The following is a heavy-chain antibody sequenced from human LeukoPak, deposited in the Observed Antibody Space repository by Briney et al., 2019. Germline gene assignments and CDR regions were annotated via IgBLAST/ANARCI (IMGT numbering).Heavy chain of an antibody. CDR1: GFTFSKYG. V-gene: IGHV3-30*18. CDR2: ISYDGSDI. D-gene: IGHD3-3*01. J-gene: IGHJ3*02. Sequence: PGRSLRLSCAASGFTFSKYGMHWVRQAPGKGLEWVAIISYDGSDIHYADSVKGRFTISRDNSKNTLYLQMNSLRAEDTAVYYCAKGPRGLRFLEWLLSYAAFDIWGQGTMVTVSS. CDR3: AKGPRGLRFLEWLLSYAAFDI.